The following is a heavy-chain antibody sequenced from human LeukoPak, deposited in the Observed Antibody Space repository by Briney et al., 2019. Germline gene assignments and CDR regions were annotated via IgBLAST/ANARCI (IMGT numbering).Heavy chain of an antibody. J-gene: IGHJ4*02. Sequence: PGGSLRLSCAASGFTFSSYWMSWVRQAPGKGLEWVANIKQDGSEKYYVDSVKGRFTISRDNAKNTLYLQMNSLRAEDTAVYYCASRYGGNAFGYWGQGTLVTVSS. D-gene: IGHD4-23*01. CDR1: GFTFSSYW. CDR3: ASRYGGNAFGY. CDR2: IKQDGSEK. V-gene: IGHV3-7*01.